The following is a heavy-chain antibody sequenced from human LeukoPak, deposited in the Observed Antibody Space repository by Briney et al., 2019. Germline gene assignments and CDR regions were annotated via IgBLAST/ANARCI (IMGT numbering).Heavy chain of an antibody. V-gene: IGHV4-34*01. CDR3: ARVGPNWGSPYFDY. Sequence: GEINHSGSTNYNPSLKSRVTISVDTSKNQFSLKLSSVTAADTAVYYCARVGPNWGSPYFDYWGQGTLVTVSS. J-gene: IGHJ4*02. D-gene: IGHD7-27*01. CDR2: INHSGST.